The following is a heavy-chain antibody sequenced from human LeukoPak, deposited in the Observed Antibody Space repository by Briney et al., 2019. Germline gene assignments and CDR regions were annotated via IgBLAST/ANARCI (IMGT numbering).Heavy chain of an antibody. CDR3: AKDNYYDSSGYYLV. CDR2: ISSSSSYI. D-gene: IGHD3-22*01. V-gene: IGHV3-21*04. CDR1: GFTFSSYS. J-gene: IGHJ4*02. Sequence: KSGGSLRLSCAASGFTFSSYSMNWVRQAPGKGLEWVSCISSSSSYIYYADSVKGRFTISRDNSKNTLYLQMNSLRAEDTAVYYCAKDNYYDSSGYYLVWGQGTLVTVSS.